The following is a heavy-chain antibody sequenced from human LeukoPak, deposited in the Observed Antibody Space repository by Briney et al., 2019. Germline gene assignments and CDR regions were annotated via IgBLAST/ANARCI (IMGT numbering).Heavy chain of an antibody. V-gene: IGHV3-11*01. D-gene: IGHD2-8*01. CDR2: IGSGGRTT. CDR3: ARGRTLISHGAFDI. J-gene: IGHJ3*02. CDR1: GFTFSDYY. Sequence: GGSLRLSCAASGFTFSDYYMSWIRQAPGKGLEWVSYIGSGGRTTYYADSVKGRFTISRDNAKNSLYLQMNSLTAEDTAVYYCARGRTLISHGAFDIWGQGTMVTVSS.